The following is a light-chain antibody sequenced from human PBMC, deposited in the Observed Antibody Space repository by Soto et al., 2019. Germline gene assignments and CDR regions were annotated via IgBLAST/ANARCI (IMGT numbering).Light chain of an antibody. V-gene: IGLV1-40*01. CDR2: ANN. CDR1: SSNIGANYD. Sequence: QSVLTQPPSVSGAPGQTVTISCTGSSSNIGANYDVHWYQHLPGTAPKLLIYANNNRPSGVPDRFSGSKSGTSASLAITGLQADDEADYYCQSYDSSLSGPVVFGGGTKLTVL. CDR3: QSYDSSLSGPVV. J-gene: IGLJ2*01.